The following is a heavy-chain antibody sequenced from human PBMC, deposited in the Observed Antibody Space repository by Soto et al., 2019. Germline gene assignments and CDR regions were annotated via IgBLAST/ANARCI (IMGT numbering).Heavy chain of an antibody. V-gene: IGHV1-3*01. CDR3: ARDLDSSSWYYNYYYMDV. D-gene: IGHD6-13*01. J-gene: IGHJ6*03. CDR2: INAGNGNT. Sequence: ASVKVSCKASGYTFTSYAMHWVRQAPGQRLEWMGWINAGNGNTKYSQKFQGRVTITRDTSASTAYMELSSLRSEDTAVYYCARDLDSSSWYYNYYYMDVWGKGTTVTVSS. CDR1: GYTFTSYA.